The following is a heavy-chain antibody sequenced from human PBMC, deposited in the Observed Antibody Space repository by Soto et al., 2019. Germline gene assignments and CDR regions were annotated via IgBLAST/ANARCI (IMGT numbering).Heavy chain of an antibody. CDR3: AIVRVADSPLDH. J-gene: IGHJ4*02. D-gene: IGHD3-10*02. CDR1: GFIFSNNG. V-gene: IGHV3-30*03. Sequence: QVQLVESGGGVVQPGRSLRLSCEGSGFIFSNNGMHWVRQAPGKGLEWVAFMSYDGSAKFLADSVKGRFTISRDNSKSTLFLHMSSLRAEDTAMYYCAIVRVADSPLDHWGQGTLVTDSS. CDR2: MSYDGSAK.